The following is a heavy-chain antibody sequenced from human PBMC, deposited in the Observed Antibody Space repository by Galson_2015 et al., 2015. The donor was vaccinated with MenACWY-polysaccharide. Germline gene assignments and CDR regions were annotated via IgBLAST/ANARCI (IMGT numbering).Heavy chain of an antibody. Sequence: ETLSLTCAVSDYSIRSGYFWGWLRQPPGQGLEWIASIFHSGTTYYNPSLKSRLTISVDTSKNQFSLKLSSVTAADTAVYYCARVEKYSGSFYILYWGQGTRVTVSS. CDR2: IFHSGTT. CDR3: ARVEKYSGSFYILY. V-gene: IGHV4-38-2*01. CDR1: DYSIRSGYF. D-gene: IGHD1-26*01. J-gene: IGHJ4*02.